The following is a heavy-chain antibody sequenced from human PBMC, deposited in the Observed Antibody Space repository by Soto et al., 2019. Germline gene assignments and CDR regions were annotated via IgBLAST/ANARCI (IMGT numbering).Heavy chain of an antibody. CDR2: ISYDGSNK. Sequence: PGGSLRLSCAASGFTFSSYGMHWVRQAPGKGLEWVAVISYDGSNKYYADSVKGRFTISRDNSKNTLYLQMNSLRAEDTAVYYCPNSFLADSRPTWGQGTLVIVSS. V-gene: IGHV3-30*18. D-gene: IGHD3-3*02. CDR1: GFTFSSYG. CDR3: PNSFLADSRPT. J-gene: IGHJ5*02.